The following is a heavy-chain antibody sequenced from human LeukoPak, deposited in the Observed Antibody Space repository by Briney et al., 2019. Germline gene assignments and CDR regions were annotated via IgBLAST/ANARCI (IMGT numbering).Heavy chain of an antibody. CDR2: IYYSGST. J-gene: IGHJ4*02. Sequence: SETLSLTCTVSGGSISSSSYYWGWIRQPPGKGLEWIGSIYYSGSTHYNPSLKSRVTISVDTSKNQFSLKLSSVTAADTAVYYCARTTDGAYFDYWGQGTLVTVSS. V-gene: IGHV4-39*07. CDR3: ARTTDGAYFDY. D-gene: IGHD1-14*01. CDR1: GGSISSSSYY.